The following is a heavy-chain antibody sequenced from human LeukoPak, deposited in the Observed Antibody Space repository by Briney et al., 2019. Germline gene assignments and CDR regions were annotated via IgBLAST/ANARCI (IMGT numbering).Heavy chain of an antibody. D-gene: IGHD2-2*01. Sequence: GGSMSFSCAASGFTFNSYAMSWVPQAPGNGLEWVLPTSGSGGSTYYADSVKGRFTISRDNSKTTLYLQMNSLSAEDTAVYYCAKAVGDIVVVPAALFDYWGQGTLVTVSS. V-gene: IGHV3-23*01. J-gene: IGHJ4*02. CDR2: TSGSGGST. CDR1: GFTFNSYA. CDR3: AKAVGDIVVVPAALFDY.